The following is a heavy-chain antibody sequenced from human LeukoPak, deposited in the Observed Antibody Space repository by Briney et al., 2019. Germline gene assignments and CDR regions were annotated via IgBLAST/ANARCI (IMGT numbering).Heavy chain of an antibody. CDR2: INHSGST. CDR3: ARGYGLERRGLTYYYYGMDV. V-gene: IGHV4-34*01. D-gene: IGHD1-1*01. J-gene: IGHJ6*04. CDR1: GGSFSGYY. Sequence: SETLSLTCAVYGGSFSGYYWSWIRQPPGKGLEWIGEINHSGSTNYNPSLKSRVTISVDTSKNQFSLKLSSVTAADTAVYYCARGYGLERRGLTYYYYGMDVWGKGTTPTVSS.